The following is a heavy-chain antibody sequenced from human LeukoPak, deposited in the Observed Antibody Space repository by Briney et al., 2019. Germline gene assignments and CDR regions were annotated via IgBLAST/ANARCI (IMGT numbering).Heavy chain of an antibody. CDR2: VSSGGETT. V-gene: IGHV3-23*01. D-gene: IGHD2-8*01. J-gene: IGHJ3*02. Sequence: GGPLRLSCVASGFTFSEYAMNWVRQAPGKGLEWVAGVSSGGETTYYADSVKGHLTISRDNSKNTLYLQMNSLRAEDTALFYCAKDSIARNGVYDAFDIWGQGTKVTVSS. CDR1: GFTFSEYA. CDR3: AKDSIARNGVYDAFDI.